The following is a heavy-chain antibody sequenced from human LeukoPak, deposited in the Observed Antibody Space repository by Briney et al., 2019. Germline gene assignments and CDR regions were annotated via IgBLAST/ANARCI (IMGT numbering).Heavy chain of an antibody. V-gene: IGHV3-30-3*01. CDR1: GFTFSNYA. D-gene: IGHD3-22*01. CDR2: VSYDESNK. J-gene: IGHJ4*02. CDR3: ARGGISYTYYYDSSGYRTNDY. Sequence: GGSLRLSCAASGFTFSNYAMHWVRQAPGKGLEWVAVVSYDESNKYHADSVKGRFTISRDNSKKILYLQMNSLRGEDTAVYYCARGGISYTYYYDSSGYRTNDYWGQGTLVTVSS.